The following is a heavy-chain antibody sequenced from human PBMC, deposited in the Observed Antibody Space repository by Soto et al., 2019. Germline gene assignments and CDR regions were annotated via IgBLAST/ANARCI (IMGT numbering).Heavy chain of an antibody. D-gene: IGHD6-6*01. CDR2: TYYRSKWYN. J-gene: IGHJ4*02. CDR3: GRCSHSGSSAAFAD. Sequence: SQTLSLTCAISGDSVSSNSAAWNWIRQSPSRGLEWLGRTYYRSKWYNDYAVSVKSRITINPDTSKNQFSLQLNSVTPEDTAVYYWGRCSHSGSSAAFADWGQGALVTFSS. CDR1: GDSVSSNSAA. V-gene: IGHV6-1*01.